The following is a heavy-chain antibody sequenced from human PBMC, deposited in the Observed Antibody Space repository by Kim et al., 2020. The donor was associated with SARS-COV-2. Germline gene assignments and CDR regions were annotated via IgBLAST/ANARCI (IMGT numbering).Heavy chain of an antibody. Sequence: ASVKVSCKASGYTFTSYGISWVRQASGQGLEWMGWISAYNGNTNYAQKLQGRVTMTTDTSTSTAYMELRSLRSDDTAVYYCARDGLRGGWKRDPDAFDIWGQGTMVTVSS. V-gene: IGHV1-18*01. CDR1: GYTFTSYG. CDR2: ISAYNGNT. D-gene: IGHD2-15*01. J-gene: IGHJ3*02. CDR3: ARDGLRGGWKRDPDAFDI.